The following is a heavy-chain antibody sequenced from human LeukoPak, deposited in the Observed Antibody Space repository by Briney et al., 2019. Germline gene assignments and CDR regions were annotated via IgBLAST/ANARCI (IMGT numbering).Heavy chain of an antibody. CDR3: ARDLVYGGYDPYYFDY. D-gene: IGHD5-12*01. CDR1: GFTFSSYS. J-gene: IGHJ4*02. Sequence: GGSLRLSCAASGFTFSSYSMNWVRQAPGKGLEWVSSIRSSSSYIYYADSVKGRFTISRDNAKNSLYLEMNSLRAEDTAVYYCARDLVYGGYDPYYFDYWGQGTLVTVSS. V-gene: IGHV3-21*01. CDR2: IRSSSSYI.